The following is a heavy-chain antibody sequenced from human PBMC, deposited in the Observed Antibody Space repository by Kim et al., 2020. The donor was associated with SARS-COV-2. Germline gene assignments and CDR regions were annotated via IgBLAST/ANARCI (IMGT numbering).Heavy chain of an antibody. D-gene: IGHD5-18*01. CDR2: ISYSGTT. CDR1: DDSLSSSNYN. Sequence: SETLSLTCTVSDDSLSSSNYNWGLMRQSPGKGLEYIGSISYSGTTNYNPSLNSRLTISVDTSKKQFSLKLNSVTAADTAVYYCARRGGYGRTFDSWGQGTLVTVSS. V-gene: IGHV4-39*01. J-gene: IGHJ4*02. CDR3: ARRGGYGRTFDS.